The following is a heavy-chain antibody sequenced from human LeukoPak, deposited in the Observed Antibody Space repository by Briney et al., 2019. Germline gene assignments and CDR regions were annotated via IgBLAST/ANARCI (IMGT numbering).Heavy chain of an antibody. V-gene: IGHV1-18*01. Sequence: ASVKVSCKASGYTFTSYGISWVRQAPGQGLEWMGWISAYNGDTNYAQKLQGRVTMTTDTSTSTAYMELRSLRSDDTAVYYCARAPIPIGAAAGTVWFDPWGQGTLVTVSS. CDR2: ISAYNGDT. CDR1: GYTFTSYG. CDR3: ARAPIPIGAAAGTVWFDP. D-gene: IGHD6-13*01. J-gene: IGHJ5*02.